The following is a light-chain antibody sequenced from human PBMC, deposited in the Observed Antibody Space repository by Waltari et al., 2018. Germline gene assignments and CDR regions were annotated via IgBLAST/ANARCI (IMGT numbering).Light chain of an antibody. CDR3: MQALQMPIT. J-gene: IGKJ5*01. CDR2: LTS. CDR1: QSLLHSNGYNC. V-gene: IGKV2-28*01. Sequence: DIVMTQSPLSLPVTPGDPASIPCRSSQSLLHSNGYNCLDWYLQKPGQSPQLLIYLTSHRASGVPDRFSGSGSGTDFTLKISRVEAEDVGVYFCMQALQMPITFGQGTRLEIK.